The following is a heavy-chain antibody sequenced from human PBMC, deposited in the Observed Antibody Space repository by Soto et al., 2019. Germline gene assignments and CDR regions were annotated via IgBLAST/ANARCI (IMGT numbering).Heavy chain of an antibody. Sequence: QVQLQQWGAGLLKPSETLSLTCAVYGGSFSGYYWSWIRQPPGKGLEWIGEINHSGSTNYNPSLNSRVTIAVDTSNNQFSLKLSSVTAADTAVYYCARRIAGSDYWGQGPLVTVSS. D-gene: IGHD6-13*01. CDR3: ARRIAGSDY. V-gene: IGHV4-34*01. CDR2: INHSGST. J-gene: IGHJ4*02. CDR1: GGSFSGYY.